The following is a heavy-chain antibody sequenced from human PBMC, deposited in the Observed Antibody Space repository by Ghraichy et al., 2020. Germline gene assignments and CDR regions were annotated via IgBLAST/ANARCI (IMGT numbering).Heavy chain of an antibody. D-gene: IGHD3-16*01. Sequence: SQTLSLTCTVSGGSISSYYWSWIRQPPGKGLEWIGYIYYSGSTNYNPSLKSRVTISVDTSKNQFSLKLSSVTAADTAVYYCARDGETTRIGGEYFQHWGQGTLVTVSS. CDR2: IYYSGST. CDR3: ARDGETTRIGGEYFQH. J-gene: IGHJ1*01. CDR1: GGSISSYY. V-gene: IGHV4-59*01.